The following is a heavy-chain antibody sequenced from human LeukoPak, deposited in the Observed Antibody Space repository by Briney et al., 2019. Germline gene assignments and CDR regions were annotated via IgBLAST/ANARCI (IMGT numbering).Heavy chain of an antibody. CDR1: GFTFSSYA. Sequence: GGSLRLSCAASGFTFSSYAITWVRQAPGKGLEWLSAISDSGDRTYCADSVKGRFTISRDNSKNALYLQMNSLRAEDTAVYYCAKESKYYPWGQGTLVTVSS. D-gene: IGHD3-10*01. CDR3: AKESKYYP. J-gene: IGHJ5*02. CDR2: ISDSGDRT. V-gene: IGHV3-23*01.